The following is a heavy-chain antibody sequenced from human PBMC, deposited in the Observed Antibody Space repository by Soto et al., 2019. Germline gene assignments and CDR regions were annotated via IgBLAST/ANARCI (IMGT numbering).Heavy chain of an antibody. V-gene: IGHV1-24*01. CDR1: GYTLTELS. CDR2: FDPEDGET. Sequence: ASVKVSCKVSGYTLTELSMHWVRQAPGKGLEWMGGFDPEDGETIYAQKFQGRVTMTEDTSTDTAYMELSSLRSEDTAVYYCATGRSGWYGWSGAFDIWGQGTMVTVSS. J-gene: IGHJ3*02. CDR3: ATGRSGWYGWSGAFDI. D-gene: IGHD6-19*01.